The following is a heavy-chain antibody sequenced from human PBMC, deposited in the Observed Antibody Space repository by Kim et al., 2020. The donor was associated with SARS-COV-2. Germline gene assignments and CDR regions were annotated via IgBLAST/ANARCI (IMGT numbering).Heavy chain of an antibody. CDR2: ISDRGGSI. Sequence: GGSLRLSCAASGFIFSDYAMNWVRQAPGKGLEWVAVISDRGGSINYADSVRGRFTISRDNSKNTLYLQMSSLRAQDTAVYFCARDSPWRISMIPGVTVKYYGIDFWGQGTTVTVS. D-gene: IGHD3-10*01. CDR1: GFIFSDYA. CDR3: ARDSPWRISMIPGVTVKYYGIDF. V-gene: IGHV3-23*01. J-gene: IGHJ6*02.